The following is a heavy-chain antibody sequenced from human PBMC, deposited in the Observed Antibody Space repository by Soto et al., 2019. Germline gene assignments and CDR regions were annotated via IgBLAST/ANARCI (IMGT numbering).Heavy chain of an antibody. V-gene: IGHV1-18*01. CDR3: ARDAPPQELRFLEWHNYDYNGMDV. CDR1: GYSFTAYG. Sequence: QVQVVQSGDEVKETGASVRVSCKTSGYSFTAYGISWVRQAPGQGLEWMGWISCYNGKTKYAQKVQGRVTMNTDTYTTTAYMEVRSLRSDDTAIYYCARDAPPQELRFLEWHNYDYNGMDVWGQGTTVTVSS. J-gene: IGHJ6*02. D-gene: IGHD3-3*01. CDR2: ISCYNGKT.